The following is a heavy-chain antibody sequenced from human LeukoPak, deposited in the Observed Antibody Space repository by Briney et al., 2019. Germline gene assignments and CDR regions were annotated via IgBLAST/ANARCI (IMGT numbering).Heavy chain of an antibody. D-gene: IGHD3-10*01. CDR2: IYYSGST. CDR1: GGSISSDDYC. V-gene: IGHV4-31*03. Sequence: PSQTLSLTCSVSGGSISSDDYCWNWIRQHPGKGLEWIGYIYYSGSTYYNPSLKSRVALSVDTSKNQFSLKLSSLTAADTAGYYLAKSRGENRGPDAFDIRGQRAKVTRPS. J-gene: IGHJ3*02. CDR3: AKSRGENRGPDAFDI.